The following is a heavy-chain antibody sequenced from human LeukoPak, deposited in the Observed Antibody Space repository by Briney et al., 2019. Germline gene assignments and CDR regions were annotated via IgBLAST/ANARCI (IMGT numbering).Heavy chain of an antibody. Sequence: PSETLSLTCAVYGGSFSGYYWSWIRQPPGKGLEWIGEINHSGSTNYNPSLKSRVTISVDTSKNQFSLKLSSVTAADTAVYYCARIGSPGRGVGFDYWGQGTLVTVSS. J-gene: IGHJ4*02. D-gene: IGHD2-8*01. CDR2: INHSGST. CDR1: GGSFSGYY. V-gene: IGHV4-34*01. CDR3: ARIGSPGRGVGFDY.